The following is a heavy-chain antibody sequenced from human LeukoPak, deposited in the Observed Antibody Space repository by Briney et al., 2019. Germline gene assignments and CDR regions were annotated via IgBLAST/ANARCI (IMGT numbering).Heavy chain of an antibody. CDR2: IRYDGSNK. CDR1: GFTFSSYG. CDR3: AKALLPFATVTAQSDY. D-gene: IGHD4-17*01. V-gene: IGHV3-30*02. Sequence: GGSLRLSCAASGFTFSSYGMHWVRQAPGKGLEWVAFIRYDGSNKYYADSVKGRFTISRDNSKNTLYLRMNSLRAEDTAVYYCAKALLPFATVTAQSDYWGQGTLVTVSS. J-gene: IGHJ4*02.